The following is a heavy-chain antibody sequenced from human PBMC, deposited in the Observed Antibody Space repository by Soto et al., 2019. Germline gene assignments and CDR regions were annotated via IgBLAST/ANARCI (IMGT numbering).Heavy chain of an antibody. D-gene: IGHD2-8*01. CDR3: TTEEPRYCTNGVCYELDY. CDR1: GFTFSNAW. J-gene: IGHJ4*02. Sequence: AGGSLRLSCAASGFTFSNAWMSWVRQAPGKGLEWVGRIKSKTDGGTTDYAAPVKGRFTISRDDSKNTLYLQMNSLKTEDTAVYYCTTEEPRYCTNGVCYELDYWGQGTLVTVSS. V-gene: IGHV3-15*01. CDR2: IKSKTDGGTT.